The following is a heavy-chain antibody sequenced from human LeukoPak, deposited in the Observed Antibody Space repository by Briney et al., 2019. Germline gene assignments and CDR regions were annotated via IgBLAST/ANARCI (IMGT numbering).Heavy chain of an antibody. CDR2: IKKEGRST. Sequence: GSLRLSCAASGFTFSSYWMHWVRQAPGEGAGWVCRIKKEGRSTNYADSVKGRFTICRDDAKNTLYLQMNSVRGEDGAVYYCARDGRYSAGADLDCRGQGTLLTVSS. D-gene: IGHD3-9*01. CDR3: ARDGRYSAGADLDC. J-gene: IGHJ4*02. V-gene: IGHV3-74*01. CDR1: GFTFSSYW.